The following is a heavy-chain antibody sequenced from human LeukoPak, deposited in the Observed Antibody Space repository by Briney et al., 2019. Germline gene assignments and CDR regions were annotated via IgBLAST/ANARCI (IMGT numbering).Heavy chain of an antibody. CDR1: GFTFSSHA. CDR2: ISGGGST. Sequence: GGSLRLSCAASGFTFSSHAMSWVRQAPGKGLEWVSAISGGGSTYYADSVKGRFTISRDNSKNTLYLQMNSLRAEDMAVYYCAKEPYSGSQLLDYWGQGTLVTVSS. D-gene: IGHD1-26*01. V-gene: IGHV3-23*01. J-gene: IGHJ4*02. CDR3: AKEPYSGSQLLDY.